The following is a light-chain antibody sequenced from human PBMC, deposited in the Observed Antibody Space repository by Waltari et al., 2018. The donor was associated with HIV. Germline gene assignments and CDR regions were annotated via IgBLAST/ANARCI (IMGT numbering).Light chain of an antibody. J-gene: IGKJ2*01. CDR1: QSISMY. Sequence: DIQMTQSPSSLSASVGDRITITCRASQSISMYLNWYQSKPGTAPKLLIFGATSLQSGVPPRFSGSRSGTDYTLTISRVQPEDFATYYCQQYNNWPPYTFGQGTKLEIK. CDR3: QQYNNWPPYT. V-gene: IGKV1-39*01. CDR2: GAT.